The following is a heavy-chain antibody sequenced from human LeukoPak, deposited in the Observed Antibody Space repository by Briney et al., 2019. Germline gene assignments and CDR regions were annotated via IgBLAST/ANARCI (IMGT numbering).Heavy chain of an antibody. CDR2: IYTSGST. D-gene: IGHD6-13*01. Sequence: KPSQTLSLTCTVSGGSISSGSYYWSWIRQPAGKGLEWIGRIYTSGSTNYNPSLKSRVTISVDTSKNQFSLKLSSVTAADTAVYYCAKDSAAAGTSFDYWGQGTLVTVSS. CDR1: GGSISSGSYY. CDR3: AKDSAAAGTSFDY. V-gene: IGHV4-61*02. J-gene: IGHJ4*02.